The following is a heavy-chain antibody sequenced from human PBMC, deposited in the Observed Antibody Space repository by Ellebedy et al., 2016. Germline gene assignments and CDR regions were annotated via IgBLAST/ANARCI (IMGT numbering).Heavy chain of an antibody. CDR1: GYTFTSYG. J-gene: IGHJ4*02. Sequence: ASVKVSCXASGYTFTSYGISWVRQAPGQGLEWMGWISAYNGNTNYAQKLQGRVTMTTDTSTSTVYMELSSLRSEDTAVYYCAREHYSNHGSADYWGQGTLVTVSS. V-gene: IGHV1-18*01. D-gene: IGHD4-11*01. CDR3: AREHYSNHGSADY. CDR2: ISAYNGNT.